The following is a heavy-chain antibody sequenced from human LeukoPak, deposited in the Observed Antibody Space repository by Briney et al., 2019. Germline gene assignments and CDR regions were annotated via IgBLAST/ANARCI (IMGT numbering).Heavy chain of an antibody. CDR2: GNLQGST. CDR1: GVSITSTNY. Sequence: SETLSLTCGVSGVSITSTNYWTWVRQPPGKGLEWIGEGNLQGSTNYNPSLMGRVAISVDMSENHISLQLTSVTAADTAVYYCAREGGPYRPLDYSGQGTLVTVSS. CDR3: AREGGPYRPLDY. J-gene: IGHJ4*02. V-gene: IGHV4-4*02.